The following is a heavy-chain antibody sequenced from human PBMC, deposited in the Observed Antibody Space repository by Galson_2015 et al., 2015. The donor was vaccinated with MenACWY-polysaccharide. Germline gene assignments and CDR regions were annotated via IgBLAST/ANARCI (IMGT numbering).Heavy chain of an antibody. CDR3: ARLNSRGYSKNLVFEN. Sequence: QSGAEVIKPGESLQISCKGSGYNFGSYWIAWVRQMPGKGLEWMGSVYPGDSDAQYSPSFQGHVTFSVDKSISTAYLQWSSLKASDSAIYYCARLNSRGYSKNLVFENWGQGSLVIVSS. D-gene: IGHD5-12*01. V-gene: IGHV5-51*03. CDR2: VYPGDSDA. J-gene: IGHJ4*02. CDR1: GYNFGSYW.